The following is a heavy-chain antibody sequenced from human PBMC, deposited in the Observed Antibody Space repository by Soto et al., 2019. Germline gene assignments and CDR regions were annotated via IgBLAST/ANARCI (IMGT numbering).Heavy chain of an antibody. CDR3: AKMDYRGSRASQNGLDP. CDR1: GYTFITYD. CDR2: MNPNNGNT. Sequence: ASVKISCKASGYTFITYDINWVRQATGQGLEWVGWMNPNNGNTGYAQKFQGRVTMTRNTSIRTAYMELSSLTSEDTAVYYCAKMDYRGSRASQNGLDPWGEGTAVTVS. J-gene: IGHJ5*02. D-gene: IGHD2-15*01. V-gene: IGHV1-8*01.